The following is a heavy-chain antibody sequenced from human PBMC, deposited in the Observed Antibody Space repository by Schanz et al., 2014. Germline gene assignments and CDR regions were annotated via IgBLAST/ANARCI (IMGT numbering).Heavy chain of an antibody. CDR2: ISHNTFYT. J-gene: IGHJ5*02. V-gene: IGHV3-11*06. CDR1: GFTFSDYY. Sequence: VQLVESGGGLVKPGGSLRLSCAASGFTFSDYYMSWVRQAPGKGLEWVSYISHNTFYTDYADSVKGRFTISRDNAKNSVYLQMNTLRAEDTAIYFCARDVYRSGRPFDLWGQGTLVTVSS. CDR3: ARDVYRSGRPFDL. D-gene: IGHD5-18*01.